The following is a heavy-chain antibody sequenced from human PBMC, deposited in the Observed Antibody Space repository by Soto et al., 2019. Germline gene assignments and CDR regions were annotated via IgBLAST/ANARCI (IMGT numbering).Heavy chain of an antibody. CDR2: ISYDEIDK. V-gene: IGHV3-30*03. J-gene: IGHJ6*02. CDR3: GRDEVRNGVGV. Sequence: PGGSLRLSCAASGFTFTSHAMHWVRQTPGKGLEWVAAISYDEIDKKYASSVKGRFTVSRDNVKNTLSLQMNSLRVEDTALYYCGRDEVRNGVGVWGQGTTVTVSS. CDR1: GFTFTSHA.